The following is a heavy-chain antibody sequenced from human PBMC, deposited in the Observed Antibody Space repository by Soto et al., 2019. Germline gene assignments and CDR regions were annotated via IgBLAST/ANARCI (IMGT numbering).Heavy chain of an antibody. D-gene: IGHD2-2*01. V-gene: IGHV3-7*01. J-gene: IGHJ6*03. Sequence: EVQVVESGGGLVQPGGSLRLSCAASGFTFSNHWMTWVRQAPGKGLEWVANIKQDGSEKYYVDSVKGRFTLSRDNAKNSLYLQMNSLRAEDPAVYYCARDSAYCRSTSCYLSYYYYMDVWGKGTTVTVSS. CDR3: ARDSAYCRSTSCYLSYYYYMDV. CDR2: IKQDGSEK. CDR1: GFTFSNHW.